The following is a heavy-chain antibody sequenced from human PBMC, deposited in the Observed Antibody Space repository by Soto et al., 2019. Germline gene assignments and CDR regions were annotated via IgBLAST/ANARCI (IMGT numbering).Heavy chain of an antibody. CDR1: GYTFTSYD. Sequence: QVQLVQSGAEVKKPGASVKVSCRASGYTFTSYDINWVRQAPGQGLEWMGWMNPNSGNTAYEQKFQGRVTMTRNTSISTAYMELSSLRSEDTAVYYCARERETRGCDPWGQGTLVTVSS. V-gene: IGHV1-8*01. CDR2: MNPNSGNT. D-gene: IGHD1-26*01. CDR3: ARERETRGCDP. J-gene: IGHJ5*02.